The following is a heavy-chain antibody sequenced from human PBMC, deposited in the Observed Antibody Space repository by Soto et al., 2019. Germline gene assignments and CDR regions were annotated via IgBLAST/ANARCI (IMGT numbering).Heavy chain of an antibody. V-gene: IGHV3-30-3*01. CDR2: ISYDGSNK. Sequence: SLTLSCAASGFTFSSYAMHWVRQAPGKGLEWVAVISYDGSNKYYADSVKGRFTISRDNSKNTLYLQMNSLRAEDTAVYYCARDRGSIAPRYYGMDVWGQGTTVTVSS. J-gene: IGHJ6*02. D-gene: IGHD2-15*01. CDR3: ARDRGSIAPRYYGMDV. CDR1: GFTFSSYA.